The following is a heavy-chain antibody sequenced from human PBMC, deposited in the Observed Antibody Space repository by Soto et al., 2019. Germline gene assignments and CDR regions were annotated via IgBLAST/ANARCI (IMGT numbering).Heavy chain of an antibody. Sequence: QVQLQESGPGLVKPSETLSLTCTVSGGSISSYYWSWIRQPPGKGLEWIGYIYYSGSTNYNPSLKSRVTISVGTSNNHFSLKLSSVTAADTAVYYCARRYGFCFDYWGQGTLVSVSS. CDR2: IYYSGST. D-gene: IGHD5-18*01. V-gene: IGHV4-59*08. CDR1: GGSISSYY. J-gene: IGHJ4*02. CDR3: ARRYGFCFDY.